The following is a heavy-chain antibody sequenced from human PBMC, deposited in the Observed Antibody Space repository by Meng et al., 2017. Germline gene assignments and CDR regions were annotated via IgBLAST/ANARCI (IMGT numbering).Heavy chain of an antibody. CDR1: GFTFSSYA. V-gene: IGHV3-30*01. J-gene: IGHJ4*02. CDR3: ARGDWGELRTELIPYYFDY. CDR2: ISYDGSNK. D-gene: IGHD3-16*01. Sequence: GESLKISCASSGFTFSSYAMHWVRQAPGKGLEWVAVISYDGSNKYYADSVKGRFTISRDKYKDTLYLQMNSLRAEDTAVYYCARGDWGELRTELIPYYFDYWGQGTLVTVSS.